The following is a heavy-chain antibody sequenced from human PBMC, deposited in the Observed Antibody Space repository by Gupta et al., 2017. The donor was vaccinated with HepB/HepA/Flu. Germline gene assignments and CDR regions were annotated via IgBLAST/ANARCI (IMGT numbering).Heavy chain of an antibody. CDR2: ISGSGYNI. D-gene: IGHD3-10*01. Sequence: EVQLLESGGGLVQPGGSLRLSCAASGFPFSSYAMSWVRQAPGKGLEWVSAISGSGYNIYYADSVKGRFTISKDNSKNTLFLQMSSLRAEDTAVYYCASLTFYYGSGPVGAFDIRGQGTMVTVSS. V-gene: IGHV3-23*01. CDR3: ASLTFYYGSGPVGAFDI. J-gene: IGHJ3*02. CDR1: GFPFSSYA.